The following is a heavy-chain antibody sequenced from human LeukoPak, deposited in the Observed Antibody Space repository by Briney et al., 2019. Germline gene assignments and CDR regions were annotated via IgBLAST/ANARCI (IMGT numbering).Heavy chain of an antibody. CDR3: FVPFLGRWLVPFEY. CDR2: MLYTGNT. J-gene: IGHJ4*02. Sequence: SETLSLTCTVSGGAVSRSSYYWCWIRQPPGKGLEWIGSMLYTGNTYQNPSLKSRVTISADTWKHQFSLRLNSVTAADTAVYYCFVPFLGRWLVPFEYWGQGTLATVSS. CDR1: GGAVSRSSYY. V-gene: IGHV4-39*01. D-gene: IGHD6-19*01.